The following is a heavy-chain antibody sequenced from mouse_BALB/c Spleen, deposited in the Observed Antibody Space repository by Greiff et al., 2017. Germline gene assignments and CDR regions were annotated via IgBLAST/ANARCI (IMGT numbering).Heavy chain of an antibody. CDR1: GYTFTSYW. V-gene: IGHV1S81*02. Sequence: QVQLQQPGAELVKPGASVKLSCKASGYTFTSYWMHWVKQRPGQGLEWIGEINPSNGRTNYNEKFKSKATLTVDKSSSTAYMQFSSLTSEDSAVYYCARGGLGLYYFDDWGQGTTLTVSS. D-gene: IGHD4-1*01. J-gene: IGHJ2*01. CDR2: INPSNGRT. CDR3: ARGGLGLYYFDD.